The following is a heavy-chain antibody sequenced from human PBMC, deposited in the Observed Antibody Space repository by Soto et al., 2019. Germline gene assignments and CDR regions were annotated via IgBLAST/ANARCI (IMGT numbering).Heavy chain of an antibody. Sequence: QVQLVESGGGVVQPGRSLRLSCAASGFTFSSYGMHWVRQAPGKGLEWVAVISYDGSNKYYADSVKGRFTISRDNSKNTLYLQMNSLRAEDTAVYYCANVPYSSGWLRDDAFDIWGQGTMVTVSS. CDR3: ANVPYSSGWLRDDAFDI. J-gene: IGHJ3*02. CDR1: GFTFSSYG. V-gene: IGHV3-30*18. D-gene: IGHD6-19*01. CDR2: ISYDGSNK.